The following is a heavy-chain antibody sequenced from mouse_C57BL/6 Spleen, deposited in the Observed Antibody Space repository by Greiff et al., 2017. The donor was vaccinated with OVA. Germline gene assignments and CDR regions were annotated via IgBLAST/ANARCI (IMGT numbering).Heavy chain of an antibody. CDR2: IDPSDSET. V-gene: IGHV1-52*01. CDR3: ARGPSHYYGSSYYYAMDY. CDR1: GYTFTSYW. Sequence: VQLQQPGAELVRPGSSVKLSCKASGYTFTSYWMHWVKQRPIQGLEWIGNIDPSDSETHYNQKFKDKATLTVDKSSSTAYMQLSSLTSEDSAVYYCARGPSHYYGSSYYYAMDYWGQGTSVTVSS. J-gene: IGHJ4*01. D-gene: IGHD1-1*01.